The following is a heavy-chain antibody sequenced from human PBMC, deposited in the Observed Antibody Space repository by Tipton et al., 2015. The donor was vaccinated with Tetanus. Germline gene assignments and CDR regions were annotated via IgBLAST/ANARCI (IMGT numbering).Heavy chain of an antibody. CDR1: GFTFSDYY. CDR2: ISSGGTTI. CDR3: ARGMAEASNCGGDCYSDY. J-gene: IGHJ4*02. D-gene: IGHD2-21*02. Sequence: GSLRLSCAASGFTFSDYYMSWIRQAPGKGLEWLSYISSGGTTIYYADSVKGRFTISRDNAKNSLFLQMDSLRAEDTAVYSCARGMAEASNCGGDCYSDYWGQGTLVTVSS. V-gene: IGHV3-11*01.